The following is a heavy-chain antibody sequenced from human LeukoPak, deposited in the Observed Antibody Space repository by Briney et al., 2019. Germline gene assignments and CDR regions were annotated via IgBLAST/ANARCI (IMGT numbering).Heavy chain of an antibody. D-gene: IGHD3-22*01. CDR3: AKAYYNDRSGYPLDY. J-gene: IGHJ4*02. V-gene: IGHV3-23*01. CDR1: GFTFSSYG. CDR2: INGGATYT. Sequence: PGGSLRLSCAASGFTFSSYGMSWVRQAPGKGLEFVAAINGGATYTYYADSVKGRFTISRDNSKNTLYLQMNSLRAEDTAVYYCAKAYYNDRSGYPLDYWGQGTLVTVSS.